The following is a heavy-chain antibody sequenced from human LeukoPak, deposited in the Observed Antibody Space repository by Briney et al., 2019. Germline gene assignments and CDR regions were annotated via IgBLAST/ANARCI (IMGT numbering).Heavy chain of an antibody. V-gene: IGHV4-39*07. J-gene: IGHJ6*03. CDR2: IHYSGST. Sequence: RWVRQPPGKGLEWIGSIHYSGSTYKNPSLKSRVTISMDTSRSQFSLKVTSLTAADSAVYFCARESSSSRYFMDVWGRGTTVTVSS. D-gene: IGHD6-6*01. CDR3: ARESSSSRYFMDV.